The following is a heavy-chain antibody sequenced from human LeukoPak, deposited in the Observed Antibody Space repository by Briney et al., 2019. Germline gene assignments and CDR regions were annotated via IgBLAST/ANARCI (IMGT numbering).Heavy chain of an antibody. J-gene: IGHJ4*02. D-gene: IGHD5-18*01. V-gene: IGHV3-23*01. CDR1: GFTFSSYG. CDR2: ISGSGGRA. CDR3: AKLDWGGSRYGYFDS. Sequence: GGSLRLSCAASGFTFSSYGMSWDRQAPGKVLEWVSLISGSGGRAYYADSVKGRFTISRDNSKNTLYLQMNSLRADDTAVYYSAKLDWGGSRYGYFDSWGQGTLVTVSS.